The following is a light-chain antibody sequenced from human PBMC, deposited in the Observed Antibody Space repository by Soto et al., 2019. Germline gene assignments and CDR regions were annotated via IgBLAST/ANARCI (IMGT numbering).Light chain of an antibody. CDR1: TGTVTSGHY. CDR2: DIN. CDR3: LLTYIGSRV. V-gene: IGLV7-46*01. J-gene: IGLJ3*02. Sequence: AVVTQEPSLTVSPGGTVTLTCASSTGTVTSGHYPYWFQQKPGQAPRTLIYDINKKQSWTPARFSGSLLGGKAALTLSSAQPEDEADYYCLLTYIGSRVFGGGTKLTVL.